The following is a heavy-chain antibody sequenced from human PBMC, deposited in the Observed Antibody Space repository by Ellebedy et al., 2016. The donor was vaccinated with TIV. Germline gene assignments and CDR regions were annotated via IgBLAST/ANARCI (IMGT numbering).Heavy chain of an antibody. J-gene: IGHJ6*02. Sequence: ASVKVSCXASGYTFTSYAMHWVRQAPGQRLEWMGWINAGNGNTKYSQKFQGRVTITADKSTSTAYMELSSLRSEDTAVYYCARGYYYGSGSYPWARDYYYGMDVWGQGTTVTVSS. V-gene: IGHV1-3*01. CDR3: ARGYYYGSGSYPWARDYYYGMDV. CDR1: GYTFTSYA. D-gene: IGHD3-10*01. CDR2: INAGNGNT.